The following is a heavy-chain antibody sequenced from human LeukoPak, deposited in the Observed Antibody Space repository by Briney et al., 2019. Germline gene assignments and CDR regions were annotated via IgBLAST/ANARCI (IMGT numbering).Heavy chain of an antibody. CDR1: GFAFSDSY. D-gene: IGHD3/OR15-3a*01. Sequence: GESLRLSCAASGFAFSDSYMSWIRQAPGNGLEWVSYIGDTGGYIRYADSVKGRFTISRDNAKNTLFLDMNSLRVEDTAVYFCAKSGGPRTGYYGNYFDSWGQGTLVTVSS. V-gene: IGHV3-11*04. CDR2: IGDTGGYI. CDR3: AKSGGPRTGYYGNYFDS. J-gene: IGHJ4*02.